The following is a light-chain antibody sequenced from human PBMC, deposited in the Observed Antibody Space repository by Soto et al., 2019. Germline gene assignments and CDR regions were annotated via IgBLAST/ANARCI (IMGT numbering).Light chain of an antibody. Sequence: EVGLTQSPGTLSLSPGERATLSCRASQSVPSNFLAWYQQKPGQAPILVIYGVSRRATGIPDRFSGSGSGTDFTLTISRLEPEDFAVYYCQQYDRSWTFGQGTKVEIK. V-gene: IGKV3-20*01. CDR3: QQYDRSWT. CDR1: QSVPSNF. J-gene: IGKJ1*01. CDR2: GVS.